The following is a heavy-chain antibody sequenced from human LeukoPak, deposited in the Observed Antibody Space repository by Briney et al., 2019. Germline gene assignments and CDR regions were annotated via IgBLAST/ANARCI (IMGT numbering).Heavy chain of an antibody. J-gene: IGHJ4*02. CDR2: IYYSGST. D-gene: IGHD2-15*01. Sequence: SETLSLTCTVSGGSMSSYYWSWIRQPPGKGLEWIGYIYYSGSTNYNPSLKSRVTISVDTPKNQFSLKLSSVTAADTAVYYCARDRCSGGSCHSDYWGQGTLVTVSS. CDR1: GGSMSSYY. V-gene: IGHV4-59*01. CDR3: ARDRCSGGSCHSDY.